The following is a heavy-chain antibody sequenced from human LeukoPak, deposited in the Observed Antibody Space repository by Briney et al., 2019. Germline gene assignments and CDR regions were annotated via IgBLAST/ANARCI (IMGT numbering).Heavy chain of an antibody. CDR1: GGSISSYY. J-gene: IGHJ5*02. CDR3: ARGAAAGGWFDP. D-gene: IGHD6-13*01. Sequence: SETLSPTCTVSGGSISSYYWSWIRQPAGKGLGWIGRIYTSGSTNYNPSLKSRVTMSVDTSKNQFSLKLSSVTAADTAVYYCARGAAAGGWFDPWGQGTLVTVSS. CDR2: IYTSGST. V-gene: IGHV4-4*07.